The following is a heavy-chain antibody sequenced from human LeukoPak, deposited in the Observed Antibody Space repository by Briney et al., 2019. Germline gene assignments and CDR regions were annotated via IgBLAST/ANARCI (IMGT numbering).Heavy chain of an antibody. V-gene: IGHV3-23*01. CDR1: GFTFSSYA. D-gene: IGHD6-19*01. CDR2: ISGSGGST. J-gene: IGHJ4*02. Sequence: PGGSLRLSCAASGFTFSSYAMSWVRQAPGKELEWVSAISGSGGSTYYADSVKGRFTISRDNSKNTLYLQMNSLRAEDTAVYYCANVAVAWLGNYFDYWGQGTLVTVSS. CDR3: ANVAVAWLGNYFDY.